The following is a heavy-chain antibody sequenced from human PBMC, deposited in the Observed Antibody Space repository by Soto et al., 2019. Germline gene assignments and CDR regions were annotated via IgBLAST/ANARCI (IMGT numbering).Heavy chain of an antibody. J-gene: IGHJ5*02. D-gene: IGHD2-2*01. V-gene: IGHV5-10-1*01. Sequence: ESLKISCTGFGYTFTTFWISWVRQMPGRGLEWMGRIDPRDSYTNYSPSFQGHVTISVDKSISTAYLQWGSLKASDTAMYYCARLYCSSSTCDSWFDPWGQGTLVTVSS. CDR3: ARLYCSSSTCDSWFDP. CDR1: GYTFTTFW. CDR2: IDPRDSYT.